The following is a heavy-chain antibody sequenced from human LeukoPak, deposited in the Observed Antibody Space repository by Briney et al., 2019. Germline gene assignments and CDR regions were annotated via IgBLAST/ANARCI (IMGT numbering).Heavy chain of an antibody. V-gene: IGHV3-7*01. CDR2: IKQDGSEK. D-gene: IGHD2-15*01. J-gene: IGHJ4*02. CDR3: ARDRAVSGRYSLDY. Sequence: GGSLRLSCAASRFTFSTYSMSWVRQAPGKGLEWVANIKQDGSEKYYVDSVKGRFTISRDNAKNSLYLQMNSLRAEDTAVYYCARDRAVSGRYSLDYWGQGTLVTVSS. CDR1: RFTFSTYS.